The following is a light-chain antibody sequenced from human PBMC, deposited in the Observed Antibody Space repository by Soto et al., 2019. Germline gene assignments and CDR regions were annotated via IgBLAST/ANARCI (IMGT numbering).Light chain of an antibody. Sequence: EIVLTQSPATLSLSPGERATLSCRASQSVSSYLAWYQQKPGQAPRLLIYDASSRATGIPARFSGSGFGTDFTLTISSLGSEDSAVYYCQQRSYWPPYTFGQGTKVEIK. V-gene: IGKV3-11*01. CDR1: QSVSSY. J-gene: IGKJ2*01. CDR3: QQRSYWPPYT. CDR2: DAS.